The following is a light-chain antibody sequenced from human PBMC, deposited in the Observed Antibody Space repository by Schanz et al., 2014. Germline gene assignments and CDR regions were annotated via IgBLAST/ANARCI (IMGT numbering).Light chain of an antibody. CDR2: ATS. J-gene: IGKJ1*01. V-gene: IGKV1-39*01. Sequence: DIQMTQSPSSLSASVGDRVTITCRASQYISDYLNWYQQKPGKAPKLVIFATSHLQSGVPSRFSGGGSGTDFTLTISSLQPEDFATYYCQQGYDTPVWTFGQGTKVEVK. CDR3: QQGYDTPVWT. CDR1: QYISDY.